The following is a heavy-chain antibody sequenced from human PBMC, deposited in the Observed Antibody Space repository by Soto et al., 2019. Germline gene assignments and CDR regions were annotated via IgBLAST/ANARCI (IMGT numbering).Heavy chain of an antibody. J-gene: IGHJ4*02. V-gene: IGHV3-53*01. CDR1: GFTVSSNY. Sequence: GGSLRLSCAASGFTVSSNYMSWVRQAPGKGLEWVSVIYSGGSTYYADSVKGRFTISRDNSKNTLYLQMNSLRAEDTAVYYCARDVRIAARPASSYYFDYWGQGTLVTVSS. CDR2: IYSGGST. D-gene: IGHD6-6*01. CDR3: ARDVRIAARPASSYYFDY.